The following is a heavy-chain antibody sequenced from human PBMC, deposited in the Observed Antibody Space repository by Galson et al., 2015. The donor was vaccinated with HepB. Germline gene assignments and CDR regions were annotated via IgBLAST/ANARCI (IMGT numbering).Heavy chain of an antibody. V-gene: IGHV3-33*01. D-gene: IGHD6-19*01. Sequence: SLRLSCAASGFTFSSYGMHWVRQAPGKGLEWVAVIWYDGSNKYYADSVKGRFTISRDNSKNTLYLQMNSLRAEDTAVYYCARDRQRRYSSGWGLDYWGQGTLVTVSS. CDR2: IWYDGSNK. CDR3: ARDRQRRYSSGWGLDY. CDR1: GFTFSSYG. J-gene: IGHJ4*02.